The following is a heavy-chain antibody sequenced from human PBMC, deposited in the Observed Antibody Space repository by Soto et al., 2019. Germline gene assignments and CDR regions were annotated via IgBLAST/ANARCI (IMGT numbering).Heavy chain of an antibody. Sequence: VQLMQSGAEVKKPGASVRVSCKTSGYSFSNYGVAWVRQAPGQGLEWMGWISGYNENTNSAQHLQDRITMTTDTFMSTAYMELRSLRSDETAIYYCARDVWGTAAAGSYYFDYWGQATVVTVSS. D-gene: IGHD6-25*01. CDR3: ARDVWGTAAAGSYYFDY. V-gene: IGHV1-18*01. CDR2: ISGYNENT. J-gene: IGHJ4*02. CDR1: GYSFSNYG.